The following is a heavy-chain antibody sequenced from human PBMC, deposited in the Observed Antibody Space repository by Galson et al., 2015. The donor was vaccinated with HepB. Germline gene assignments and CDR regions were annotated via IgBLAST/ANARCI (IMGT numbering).Heavy chain of an antibody. CDR1: GFPCDDFA. J-gene: IGHJ6*02. V-gene: IGHV3-9*01. CDR2: LYCKTGGT. D-gene: IGHD4-17*01. CDR3: LRETSPGGADD. Sequence: SLRLSCAFSGFPCDDFAMHWVRQSPGKGLEWVSGLYCKTGGTGYADSVRGRFTVSRDNAQKFLFLQMNSLRVEDTALYYCLRETSPGGADDWGQGTAVTVSS.